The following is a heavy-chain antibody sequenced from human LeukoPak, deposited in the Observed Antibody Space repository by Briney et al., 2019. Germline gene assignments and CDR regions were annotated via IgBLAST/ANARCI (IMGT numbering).Heavy chain of an antibody. Sequence: PGGSLRLSCAASGFTFSNAWMSWVRQAPGKGLEWVGRIKSKTDGGTTDYAAPVKGRFTISGDDSKNTLYLQMNSLKTEDTAVYYCTTSSWEPAAAYYYYGMDVWGQGTTVTVSS. CDR3: TTSSWEPAAAYYYYGMDV. V-gene: IGHV3-15*01. CDR1: GFTFSNAW. D-gene: IGHD2-2*01. CDR2: IKSKTDGGTT. J-gene: IGHJ6*02.